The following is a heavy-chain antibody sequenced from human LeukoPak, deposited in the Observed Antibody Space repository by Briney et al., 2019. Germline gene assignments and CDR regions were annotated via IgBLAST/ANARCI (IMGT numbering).Heavy chain of an antibody. CDR1: GGSIGSSSYY. V-gene: IGHV4-39*02. CDR3: ARRVGFYGSGSLNYFDP. J-gene: IGHJ5*01. CDR2: IFRTGST. D-gene: IGHD3-10*01. Sequence: KASETLSLTCTVSGGSIGSSSYYWGWIRQPPGKGLEWIGSIFRTGSTYYSASLKSRVSISVDTSKNHFALKLASVTAADTAVYFCARRVGFYGSGSLNYFDPWGQGILVSVSS.